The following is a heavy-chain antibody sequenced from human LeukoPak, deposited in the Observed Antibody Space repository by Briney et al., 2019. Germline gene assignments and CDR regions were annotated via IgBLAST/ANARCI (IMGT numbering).Heavy chain of an antibody. Sequence: PGESLKISCKASGYTFTSSDINWVRQATGQGLEWMGWMNPDSGNTGYAQKFQGRVTMTRNTSISTAYMELSSLRSEDTAVYYCAREGYYYGSGSYPYGYWGQGTLVTVSS. CDR2: MNPDSGNT. D-gene: IGHD3-10*01. CDR3: AREGYYYGSGSYPYGY. CDR1: GYTFTSSD. V-gene: IGHV1-8*01. J-gene: IGHJ4*02.